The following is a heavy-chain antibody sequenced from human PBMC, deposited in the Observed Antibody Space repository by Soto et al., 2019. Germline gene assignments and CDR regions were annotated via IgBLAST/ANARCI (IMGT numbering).Heavy chain of an antibody. CDR3: ARHYDILAACSI. CDR1: GGTFSSYT. D-gene: IGHD3-9*01. CDR2: IIPMFGIV. Sequence: QVRLVQSGAEVKKPGSSVKVSCKASGGTFSSYTFTWVRQAPGQGLEWMGGIIPMFGIVNYAQKFQGRVTITADESTSIAYMALTSLSSEDTAIYYCARHYDILAACSIWGQGTMVTVSS. V-gene: IGHV1-69*01. J-gene: IGHJ3*02.